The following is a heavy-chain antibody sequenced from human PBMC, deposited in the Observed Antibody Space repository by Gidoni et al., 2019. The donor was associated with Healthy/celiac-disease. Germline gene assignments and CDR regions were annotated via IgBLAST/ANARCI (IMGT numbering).Heavy chain of an antibody. CDR3: ARDRDAAAAGPGGNYGMDV. CDR1: GCTFTSYA. D-gene: IGHD6-13*01. Sequence: QVQLVQSGAEVKKPGASVKVSCKASGCTFTSYAMHWVRQAPGQRLEWMGWINAGNGNTKYSQKFQGRVTITRDTSASTAYMELSSLRSEDTAVYYCARDRDAAAAGPGGNYGMDVWGQGTTVTVSS. V-gene: IGHV1-3*01. CDR2: INAGNGNT. J-gene: IGHJ6*02.